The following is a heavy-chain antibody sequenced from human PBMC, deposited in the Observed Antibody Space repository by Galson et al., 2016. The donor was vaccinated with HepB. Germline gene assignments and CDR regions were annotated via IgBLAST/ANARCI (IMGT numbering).Heavy chain of an antibody. CDR2: IIPIYGTA. J-gene: IGHJ3*02. CDR1: GGTFSSYA. CDR3: ARESGSSGYYYWLGAFDI. D-gene: IGHD3-22*01. V-gene: IGHV1-69*13. Sequence: SVKVSCKASGGTFSSYAVNWVRQAPGQGLEWMGGIIPIYGTANFAQKFQGRVTITADESTSTAYMGLSSLRSEDTAVYYCARESGSSGYYYWLGAFDIWGQGTMVTVSS.